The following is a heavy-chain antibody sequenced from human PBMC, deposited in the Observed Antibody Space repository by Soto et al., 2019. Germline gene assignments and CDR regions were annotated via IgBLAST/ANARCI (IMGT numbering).Heavy chain of an antibody. CDR2: IKSKTAGGTT. J-gene: IGHJ4*02. Sequence: EVQLVESGGGLVKPGGSLRLSCAASGLTFSNAWMNWVRQAPGKGLEWVGRIKSKTAGGTTDYAAPVRGRFTISRDDSRNTLYLQMDSLKTEYTAVYYCTSDTPESSGWLDYWGQGTLVTVSS. D-gene: IGHD6-19*01. CDR1: GLTFSNAW. V-gene: IGHV3-15*07. CDR3: TSDTPESSGWLDY.